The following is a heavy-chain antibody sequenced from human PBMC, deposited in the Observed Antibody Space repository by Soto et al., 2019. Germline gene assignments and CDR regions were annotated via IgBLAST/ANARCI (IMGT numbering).Heavy chain of an antibody. Sequence: GGSLRLSCAASGFTVSSYYMSWVRQAPGKGLEWVSVVYSTGSTYYADSVKGRFTISRDISKNMIYLQVDSLRAEDTAVYYCARGGMGFGYWGQGTLVTVSS. CDR1: GFTVSSYY. V-gene: IGHV3-53*01. CDR2: VYSTGST. J-gene: IGHJ4*02. D-gene: IGHD3-16*01. CDR3: ARGGMGFGY.